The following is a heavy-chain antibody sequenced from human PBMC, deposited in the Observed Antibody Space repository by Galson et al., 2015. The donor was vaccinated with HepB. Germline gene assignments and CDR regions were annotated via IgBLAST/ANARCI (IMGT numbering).Heavy chain of an antibody. D-gene: IGHD3-9*01. J-gene: IGHJ4*02. V-gene: IGHV3-74*01. CDR2: INIDGNDK. Sequence: SLRLSCAASGFTVSSYWMHWVRHGPGKGLVWVSRINIDGNDKRYTDSVQGRFTVSRDNAGNTLFLQMNSLRAEDSAVYYCGRGDGLAINYWGQGTLVTVSS. CDR3: GRGDGLAINY. CDR1: GFTVSSYW.